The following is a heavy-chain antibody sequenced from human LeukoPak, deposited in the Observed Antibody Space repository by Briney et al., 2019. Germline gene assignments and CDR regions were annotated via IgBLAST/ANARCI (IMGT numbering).Heavy chain of an antibody. CDR1: GFTFNSFG. V-gene: IGHV3-30*18. D-gene: IGHD3-22*01. CDR2: ISYDGSNK. CDR3: AKDYDSSGWAAFDI. J-gene: IGHJ3*02. Sequence: PGGSLRLSCAASGFTFNSFGMHWVRQAPGKGLEWVAVISYDGSNKYFADSVKGRFTISRDNSKNTLYLQMNGLRAEDTAVYYCAKDYDSSGWAAFDIWGQGTMVTVSS.